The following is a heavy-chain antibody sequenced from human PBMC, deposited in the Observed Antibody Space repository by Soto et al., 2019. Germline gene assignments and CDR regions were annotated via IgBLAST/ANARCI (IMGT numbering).Heavy chain of an antibody. CDR3: AREGWFHGMDV. Sequence: SETLSLTCTVSGGSISSYYWSWIRQPPGKGLEWIGYIYYSGSTNYNPSLKSRVTISVDTSKNQFSLKLSSVTAADTAVYYCAREGWFHGMDVWGQGTTVTVSS. J-gene: IGHJ6*02. CDR1: GGSISSYY. V-gene: IGHV4-59*01. D-gene: IGHD2-15*01. CDR2: IYYSGST.